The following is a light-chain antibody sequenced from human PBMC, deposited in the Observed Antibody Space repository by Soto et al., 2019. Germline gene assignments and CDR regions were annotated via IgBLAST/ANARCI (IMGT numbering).Light chain of an antibody. V-gene: IGKV1-5*03. CDR3: QHYNSYSEA. J-gene: IGKJ1*01. CDR2: KAS. Sequence: DIQMTQSPSILSASVGDRVTITCRASQSIGSWLAWYQHKPGKAPKLLIYKASTLKSGVPSRFSGSGSGTEFTLTISILQPDDFATYDCQHYNSYSEAVGQGTKGAIK. CDR1: QSIGSW.